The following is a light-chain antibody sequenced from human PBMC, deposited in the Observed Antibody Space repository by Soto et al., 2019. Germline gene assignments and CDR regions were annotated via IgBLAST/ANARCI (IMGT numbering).Light chain of an antibody. J-gene: IGKJ5*01. Sequence: DIQLTQSPSFLSASVGDRVTITCRASQVINNYLAWYQQKPGKAPKLLIYAASTLQSGVPPRFSGSGSGTEFTLTVSSLQPEDFATYYCQQLNSYPFITFDQGTRLEMK. CDR3: QQLNSYPFIT. CDR2: AAS. V-gene: IGKV1-9*01. CDR1: QVINNY.